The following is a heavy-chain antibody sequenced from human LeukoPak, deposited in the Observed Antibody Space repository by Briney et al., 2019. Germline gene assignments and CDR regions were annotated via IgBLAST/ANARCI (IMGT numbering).Heavy chain of an antibody. D-gene: IGHD4-23*01. CDR3: AKDSPVATY. CDR2: ISGGATST. CDR1: GFTFSNAW. J-gene: IGHJ4*02. V-gene: IGHV3-23*01. Sequence: GGSLRLSCAASGFTFSNAWMSWVRQAPGKGLEWVSAISGGATSTYYADSVKGRFTISRDNSKNTLYLQMSSLRADDTAVYYCAKDSPVATYWGQGTLVTVSS.